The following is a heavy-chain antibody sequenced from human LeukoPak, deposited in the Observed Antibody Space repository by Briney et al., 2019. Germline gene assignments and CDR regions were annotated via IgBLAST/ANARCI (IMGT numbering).Heavy chain of an antibody. CDR2: ISGSGGST. CDR3: AKATYYYDSSGYYGPLIGKYYFDY. Sequence: GGSLRLSCAASGFTFSRYAMSWVRQAPGKGLEWGSAISGSGGSTYYADSVKGRFTISRDNSKNTLYLQMNSLRAEDTAVYYCAKATYYYDSSGYYGPLIGKYYFDYWGQGTLVTVSS. D-gene: IGHD3-22*01. J-gene: IGHJ4*02. V-gene: IGHV3-23*01. CDR1: GFTFSRYA.